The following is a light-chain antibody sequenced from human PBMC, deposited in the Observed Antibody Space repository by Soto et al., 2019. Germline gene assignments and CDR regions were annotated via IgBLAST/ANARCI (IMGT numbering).Light chain of an antibody. CDR3: HQYGRSPT. J-gene: IGKJ1*01. CDR2: GAF. Sequence: EILLTQSPATVSLSPGERVTLSCRANQSVSSTFLAWYQQKSGQPPRLVMYGAFNRATGIPDRFSGSGSGTDFTLTISRLEPEDFAVYYCHQYGRSPTFGQGTKVDIK. CDR1: QSVSSTF. V-gene: IGKV3-20*01.